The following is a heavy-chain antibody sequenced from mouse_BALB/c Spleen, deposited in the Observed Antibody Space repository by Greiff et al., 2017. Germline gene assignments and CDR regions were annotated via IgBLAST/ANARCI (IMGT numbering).Heavy chain of an antibody. V-gene: IGHV1-7*01. CDR1: GYTFTSYW. Sequence: VQLQQSGAELAKPGASVKMSCKASGYTFTSYWMHWVKQRPGQGLEWIGYINPSTGYTEYNQKFKDKATLTADKSSSTAYMQLSSLTSEDSAVYYCAREEGKPFAYWGQGTLVTVSA. J-gene: IGHJ3*01. CDR2: INPSTGYT. CDR3: AREEGKPFAY.